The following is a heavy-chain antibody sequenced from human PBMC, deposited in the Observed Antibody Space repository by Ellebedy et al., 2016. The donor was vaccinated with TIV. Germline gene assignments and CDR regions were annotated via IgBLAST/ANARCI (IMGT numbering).Heavy chain of an antibody. V-gene: IGHV3-7*01. CDR1: GFNFRSYW. Sequence: PGGSLRLSCIASGFNFRSYWMTWVRQAPGKGLEWVAKIRQEGDEIYYVESVKGRFTISRDNAKNSLFLQMNSPRVEDTAVYYCARRASYGDYAVQVNPWFDPWGQGTLVTVSS. D-gene: IGHD4-17*01. CDR2: IRQEGDEI. CDR3: ARRASYGDYAVQVNPWFDP. J-gene: IGHJ5*02.